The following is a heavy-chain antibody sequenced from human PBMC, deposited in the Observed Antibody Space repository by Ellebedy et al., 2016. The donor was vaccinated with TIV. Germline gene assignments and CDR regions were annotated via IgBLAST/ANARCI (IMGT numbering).Heavy chain of an antibody. CDR3: ARHGQWFGAFDY. V-gene: IGHV4-59*08. CDR2: IYYSGST. CDR1: GGSISSYY. Sequence: MPSETLSLTCTVSGGSISSYYWSWIRQPPGKELEWIGYIYYSGSTTYNPSLKSRVTISVDTSKNQFSLKLRSVTAADTAVYYCARHGQWFGAFDYWGQGTLVTVSS. D-gene: IGHD3-10*01. J-gene: IGHJ4*02.